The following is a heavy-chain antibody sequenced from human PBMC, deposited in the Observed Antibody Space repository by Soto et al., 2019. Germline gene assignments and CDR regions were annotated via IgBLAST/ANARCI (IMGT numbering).Heavy chain of an antibody. CDR2: IYYSGST. Sequence: QLQLQESGPGLVKPSETLSLTCTVSGGSISSSSYYWGWIRQPPGKGLEWIGSIYYSGSTYYNPSLKSRVTISVDTSKNQFSLKLSSVTAADTAVYYCARHRTIGIAARPTYFDYWGQGTLVTVSS. D-gene: IGHD6-6*01. CDR3: ARHRTIGIAARPTYFDY. V-gene: IGHV4-39*01. CDR1: GGSISSSSYY. J-gene: IGHJ4*02.